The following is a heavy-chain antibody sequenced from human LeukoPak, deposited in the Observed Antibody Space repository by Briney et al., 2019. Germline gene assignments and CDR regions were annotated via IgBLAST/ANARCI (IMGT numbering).Heavy chain of an antibody. CDR3: ANYDFWSNTAAGFDY. CDR2: IRYDGSNK. V-gene: IGHV3-30*02. D-gene: IGHD3-3*01. Sequence: PGGSLRLSCAASGFTFSSYGMHWVRQAPPKGLEWVAFIRYDGSNKYYADSVKGRFTISRDNSKNTLYLQMNSLRAEDTAVYYCANYDFWSNTAAGFDYWGQGTLVTVSS. CDR1: GFTFSSYG. J-gene: IGHJ4*02.